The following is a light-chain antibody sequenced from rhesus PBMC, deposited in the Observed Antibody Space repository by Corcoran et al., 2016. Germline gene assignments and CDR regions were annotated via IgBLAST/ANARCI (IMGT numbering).Light chain of an antibody. CDR2: KAS. CDR1: ENVNNY. CDR3: QHGYGTPYS. V-gene: IGKV1-74*01. Sequence: DIKMTQSPSSLSASVGDRVTITCRASENVNNYLHWYQQKPGKAPKLLIYKASTLQSGVPSRFSGSGSGTDYTFTISSLQPEDVATYYCQHGYGTPYSFGQGTKVEIK. J-gene: IGKJ2*01.